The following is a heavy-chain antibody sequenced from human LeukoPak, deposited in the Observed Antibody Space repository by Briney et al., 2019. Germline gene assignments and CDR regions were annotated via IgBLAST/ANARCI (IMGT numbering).Heavy chain of an antibody. CDR3: ARLRRPVRSSSGWYDYYYMDV. Sequence: SETLSLTCTVSGDSISSGDYYWSWIRQPPGKGLEWIGYIYYSGSTNYNPSLKSRVTISVDTSKNQFSLKLSSVTAADTAVYYCARLRRPVRSSSGWYDYYYMDVWGKGTTVTISS. CDR1: GDSISSGDYY. D-gene: IGHD6-19*01. V-gene: IGHV4-61*08. J-gene: IGHJ6*03. CDR2: IYYSGST.